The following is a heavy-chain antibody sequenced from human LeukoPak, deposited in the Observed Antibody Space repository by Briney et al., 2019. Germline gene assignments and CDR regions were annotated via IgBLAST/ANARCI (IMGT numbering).Heavy chain of an antibody. CDR2: ISSTGGTT. V-gene: IGHV3-23*01. CDR1: GITFSSYG. CDR3: AKGHDYGDPYYFDY. J-gene: IGHJ4*02. Sequence: GGSLRLSCAASGITFSSYGMSWVRQAPGKGLEWVSSISSTGGTTYYADSVKGRFTISRDNSKNTLYLQMNSLRAEDTAVYYCAKGHDYGDPYYFDYWGQGTLVTVSS. D-gene: IGHD4-17*01.